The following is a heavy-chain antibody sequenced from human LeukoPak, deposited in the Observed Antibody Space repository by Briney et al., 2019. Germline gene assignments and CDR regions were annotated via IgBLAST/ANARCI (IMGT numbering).Heavy chain of an antibody. CDR3: ARAGWLQLGEITFDY. D-gene: IGHD5-24*01. V-gene: IGHV1-2*02. CDR2: INPNSGDT. CDR1: GYTYTVYY. J-gene: IGHJ4*02. Sequence: GASVKVSYKASGYTYTVYYMHWVRQAPGQGLEWMGWINPNSGDTNYSQKFQGRVNMTRDTSISTAYMELSRLRSDDTAVYYCARAGWLQLGEITFDYWGQGTVVTVSS.